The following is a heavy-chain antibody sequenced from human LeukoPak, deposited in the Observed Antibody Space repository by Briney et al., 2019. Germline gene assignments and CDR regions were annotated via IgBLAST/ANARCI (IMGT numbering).Heavy chain of an antibody. CDR2: TYYRSKWYN. Sequence: SQTLSLTCAISGDSFSSNSAAWNWLRQSQSRGLEWLGSTYYRSKWYNDYAVSVKSRISISPDTSRNQFSLQLNSVTPEDTAVYYCARVQAAASFDYWGQGTLVTVSS. D-gene: IGHD6-13*01. CDR3: ARVQAAASFDY. CDR1: GDSFSSNSAA. V-gene: IGHV6-1*01. J-gene: IGHJ4*02.